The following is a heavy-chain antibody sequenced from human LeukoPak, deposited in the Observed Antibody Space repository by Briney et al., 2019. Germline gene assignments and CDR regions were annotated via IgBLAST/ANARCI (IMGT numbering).Heavy chain of an antibody. D-gene: IGHD3-16*01. CDR3: ARDPVGGYFDY. CDR1: GFTFSGYS. CDR2: ISSSSSYI. Sequence: PGGSLRLSCAGSGFTFSGYSMNWVRQAPGKGLGWVSSISSSSSYIYYADSVKGRFTISRDNAKNSLYLQMNSLRAEDTAVYYCARDPVGGYFDYWGQGTLVTVSS. J-gene: IGHJ4*02. V-gene: IGHV3-21*01.